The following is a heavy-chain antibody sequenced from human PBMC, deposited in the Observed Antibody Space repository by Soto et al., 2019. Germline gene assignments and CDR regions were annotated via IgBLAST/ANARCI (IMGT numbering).Heavy chain of an antibody. CDR2: IIPILGIA. Sequence: QVQLVQSGAEVKKPGSSVKVSCKASGGTFSSYTISWVRQAPGQGLEWMGRIIPILGIANYAQKFQGRVTITADKSTSTAYMELSSLRSEDTAVYYCAREVQNYYYYYMDVWGIGTTVTVSS. CDR3: AREVQNYYYYYMDV. J-gene: IGHJ6*03. V-gene: IGHV1-69*08. D-gene: IGHD3-10*01. CDR1: GGTFSSYT.